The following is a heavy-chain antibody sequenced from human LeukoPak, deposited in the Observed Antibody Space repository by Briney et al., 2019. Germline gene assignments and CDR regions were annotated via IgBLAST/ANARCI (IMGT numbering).Heavy chain of an antibody. CDR2: ISSSSSYI. J-gene: IGHJ6*02. Sequence: GGSLRLSCAASGFTFSSYSMNWVRQAPGKGLEWVSSISSSSSYIYYADSVKGRFTISRDNAKNSLYLQMSSLRAEDTAVYYCARVTIEVPRFSGMDVWGQGTTVTVSS. V-gene: IGHV3-21*01. CDR3: ARVTIEVPRFSGMDV. D-gene: IGHD3-22*01. CDR1: GFTFSSYS.